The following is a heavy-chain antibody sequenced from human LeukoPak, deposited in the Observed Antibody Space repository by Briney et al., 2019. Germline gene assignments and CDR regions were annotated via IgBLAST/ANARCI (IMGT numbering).Heavy chain of an antibody. D-gene: IGHD1-14*01. CDR3: VRDRRRADS. Sequence: GGALRLSCVASGFTFSDYWMSCVRQAPGKGLEWVAKIKQNGNEKYYVDYVKGRFTISRDNHKNALYLQKNSLRAEDTAVYYCVRDRRRADSWGQGTLVTVS. CDR2: IKQNGNEK. J-gene: IGHJ4*02. V-gene: IGHV3-7*01. CDR1: GFTFSDYW.